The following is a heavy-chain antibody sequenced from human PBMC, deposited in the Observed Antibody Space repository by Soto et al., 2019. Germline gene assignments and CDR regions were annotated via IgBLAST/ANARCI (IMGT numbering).Heavy chain of an antibody. CDR3: AKSLPGTYCSTTSCPSDY. J-gene: IGHJ4*02. CDR2: ISASGATT. Sequence: GSLRLSCAASGFTFTSCGMGWVRQAPGKGLEWVSAISASGATTYYADSVKGRFTISRDKSKNTLYLQMNSLRAEDTAFYYCAKSLPGTYCSTTSCPSDYWGQGTLVTVSS. V-gene: IGHV3-23*01. D-gene: IGHD2-2*01. CDR1: GFTFTSCG.